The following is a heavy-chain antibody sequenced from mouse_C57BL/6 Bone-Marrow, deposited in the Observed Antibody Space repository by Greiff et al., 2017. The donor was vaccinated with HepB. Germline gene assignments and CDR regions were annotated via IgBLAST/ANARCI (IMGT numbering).Heavy chain of an antibody. V-gene: IGHV1-53*01. J-gene: IGHJ4*01. CDR1: GYTFTSYW. Sequence: QVQLQQPGTELVKPGASVKLSCKASGYTFTSYWMHWVKQRPGQGLEWIGNINPSNGGTNYNEKFKSKATLTVDKSSSTAYMQLSSLTSEDSAVYDCAREDFFYYAMDYWGQGTSVTVSS. CDR3: AREDFFYYAMDY. CDR2: INPSNGGT.